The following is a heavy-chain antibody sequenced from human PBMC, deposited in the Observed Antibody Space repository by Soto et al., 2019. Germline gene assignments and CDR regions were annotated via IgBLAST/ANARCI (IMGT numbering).Heavy chain of an antibody. CDR3: ARLRYYYGSGRPFYDYGMDV. CDR2: NDPGDAGT. Sequence: GESLKISCKGSGYSFTSYWNGWVRQMPGKGLERIARNDPGDAGTRYCPSCQGQATISADKSISSADLQWSSLKASDTAMYYCARLRYYYGSGRPFYDYGMDVWGQGTTVSVSS. CDR1: GYSFTSYW. D-gene: IGHD3-10*01. J-gene: IGHJ6*02. V-gene: IGHV5-51*01.